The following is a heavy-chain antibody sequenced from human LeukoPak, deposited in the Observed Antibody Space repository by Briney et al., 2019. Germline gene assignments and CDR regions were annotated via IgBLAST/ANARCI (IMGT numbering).Heavy chain of an antibody. CDR2: IIPIFGTA. J-gene: IGHJ6*03. Sequence: PGASVKVSCKASGCTFSSYAISWVRQAPGQGLEWMGGIIPIFGTANYAQKFEGRVTITTDESTSTAYMELSSLRSGDTAVYYCAIGPYSSGLLVYYYYMDVWGKGTTVTVSS. D-gene: IGHD6-19*01. CDR3: AIGPYSSGLLVYYYYMDV. V-gene: IGHV1-69*05. CDR1: GCTFSSYA.